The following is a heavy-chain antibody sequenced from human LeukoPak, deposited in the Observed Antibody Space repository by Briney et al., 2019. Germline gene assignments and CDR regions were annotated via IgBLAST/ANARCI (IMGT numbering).Heavy chain of an antibody. D-gene: IGHD5-12*01. CDR3: ATRYCPYSGCNFFPHY. Sequence: SETLSLTCTVSGGSISSSGYFWGWIRQPPGKGLERIGNIHYSGNTYYNPSLKSRVTISVGTSKNQFSLKLTSVTAADTTVYYCATRYCPYSGCNFFPHYWGQGTLVTVSS. CDR1: GGSISSSGYF. J-gene: IGHJ4*02. CDR2: IHYSGNT. V-gene: IGHV4-39*01.